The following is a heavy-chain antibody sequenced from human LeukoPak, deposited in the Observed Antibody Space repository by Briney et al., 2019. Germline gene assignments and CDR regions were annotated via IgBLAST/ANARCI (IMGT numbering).Heavy chain of an antibody. D-gene: IGHD5-18*01. J-gene: IGHJ4*02. CDR2: IYYSGST. Sequence: KTSETLSLTCTVSGGSISSYYWSWIRQPPGKGLEWIGYIYYSGSTNYNPSLKSRVTISVDTSKNQFSLKLSSVTAADTAVYYCARHKIYSYGHYYFDYWGQGTLVTVSS. CDR3: ARHKIYSYGHYYFDY. CDR1: GGSISSYY. V-gene: IGHV4-59*08.